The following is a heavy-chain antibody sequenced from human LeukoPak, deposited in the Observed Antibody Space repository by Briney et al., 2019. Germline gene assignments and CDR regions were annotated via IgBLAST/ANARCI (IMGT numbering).Heavy chain of an antibody. Sequence: GGSLRLSCAASGFTFSSYSMNWVRQAPGKGLEWVSSISRSSDYIYYADSVKGRFTISRDNAKNSLYLQMNSLRAEDTAVYYCASAPLVGATTGWFDPWGQGTLVTVSS. V-gene: IGHV3-21*01. CDR2: ISRSSDYI. CDR3: ASAPLVGATTGWFDP. D-gene: IGHD1-26*01. CDR1: GFTFSSYS. J-gene: IGHJ5*02.